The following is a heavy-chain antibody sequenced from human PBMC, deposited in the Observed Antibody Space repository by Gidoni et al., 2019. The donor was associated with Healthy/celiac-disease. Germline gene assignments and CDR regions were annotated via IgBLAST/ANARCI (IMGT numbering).Heavy chain of an antibody. D-gene: IGHD6-19*01. CDR2: IYTSGST. CDR3: ARGGSGWYEGWFDP. V-gene: IGHV4-61*02. J-gene: IGHJ5*02. CDR1: GGYISSGSYY. Sequence: QVQLQESGPGLVKPSQTLSLTCTVSGGYISSGSYYWSWIRQPAGKGLEWIGRIYTSGSTNYNPSLKSRVTISVDTSKNQFSLKLSSVTAADTAVYYCARGGSGWYEGWFDPWGQGTLVTVSS.